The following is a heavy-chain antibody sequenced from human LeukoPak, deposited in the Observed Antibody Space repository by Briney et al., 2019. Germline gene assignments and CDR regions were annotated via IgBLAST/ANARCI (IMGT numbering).Heavy chain of an antibody. D-gene: IGHD1-26*01. Sequence: SETLSLTCAVHGGPLSGYDWSWIRQPPGKGLEWIGEINHSGSTNYNPPLKSRVTILVDTSKNQFSLKLSSVTAADTGVYYCARVIVGASIDYWGQGTLVTVSS. CDR3: ARVIVGASIDY. CDR1: GGPLSGYD. J-gene: IGHJ4*02. CDR2: INHSGST. V-gene: IGHV4-34*01.